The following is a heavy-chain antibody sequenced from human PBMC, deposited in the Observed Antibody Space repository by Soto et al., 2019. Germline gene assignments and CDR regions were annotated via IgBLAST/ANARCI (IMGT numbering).Heavy chain of an antibody. V-gene: IGHV5-51*01. D-gene: IGHD4-17*01. CDR1: GDSFTSYW. CDR3: ARHAPTVTPYYYYGMDV. Sequence: GESLKISCKGSGDSFTSYWIGWVRQMPGKGLEWMGIIYPGDSDTRYSPSFQGQVTISADKSISTAYLQWSSLKASDTAMYYCARHAPTVTPYYYYGMDVWGQGTTVTVS. J-gene: IGHJ6*02. CDR2: IYPGDSDT.